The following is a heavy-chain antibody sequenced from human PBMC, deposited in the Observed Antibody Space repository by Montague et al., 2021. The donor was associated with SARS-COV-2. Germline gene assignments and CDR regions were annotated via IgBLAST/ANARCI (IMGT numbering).Heavy chain of an antibody. J-gene: IGHJ3*02. Sequence: SLRLSCAISGFTFSSYVFHWVRQPPGKGLEWVAVISHDGDNGYYADAVKGRFTISRDNSKNTLNLQMNSLRHEDTAVYYCVRTGGTIDAFDIWGQGTMVTVSS. V-gene: IGHV3-30-3*01. CDR1: GFTFSSYV. CDR2: ISHDGDNG. CDR3: VRTGGTIDAFDI. D-gene: IGHD7-27*01.